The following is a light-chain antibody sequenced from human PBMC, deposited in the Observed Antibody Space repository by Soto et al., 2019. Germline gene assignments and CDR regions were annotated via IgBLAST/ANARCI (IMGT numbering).Light chain of an antibody. V-gene: IGKV1-17*01. Sequence: DIQMTQSPSSLSASVGDRVTITCRASQDIRNDLCWYQQKPGKAPKRLIYAAFILQSGVPPRFSGNGSGTEFALTISSLQAEDYATYFCLQHKTYSLTFGQGTRLE. CDR1: QDIRND. J-gene: IGKJ5*01. CDR3: LQHKTYSLT. CDR2: AAF.